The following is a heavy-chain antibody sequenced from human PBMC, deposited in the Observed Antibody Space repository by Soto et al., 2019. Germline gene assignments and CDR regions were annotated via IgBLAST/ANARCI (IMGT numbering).Heavy chain of an antibody. CDR1: GYTFTSYG. Sequence: ASVKVSCKASGYTFTSYGISWVRRAPGQGLEWMGWISAYNGNTNYAQKLQGRFTISRDNSKNTLYLQLNSLRAEDTAVYYCTRALTVTTVFDYWGQGTLVTVSS. CDR2: ISAYNGNT. V-gene: IGHV1-18*01. CDR3: TRALTVTTVFDY. D-gene: IGHD4-17*01. J-gene: IGHJ4*02.